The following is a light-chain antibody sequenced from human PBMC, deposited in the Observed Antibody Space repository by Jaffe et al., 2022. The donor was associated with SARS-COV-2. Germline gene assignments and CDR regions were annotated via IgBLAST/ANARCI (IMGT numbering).Light chain of an antibody. V-gene: IGLV2-8*01. CDR1: SSDVGGYDY. CDR2: DVT. Sequence: QSALTQPPSASGSPGQSVTISCTGTSSDVGGYDYVSWYQQHPGKAPKLIIYDVTKRPSGVPDRFSGSKSGNTASLTVSGLQAEDEADYYCSSFAAGINKVFGTGTKVTVL. J-gene: IGLJ1*01. CDR3: SSFAAGINKV.